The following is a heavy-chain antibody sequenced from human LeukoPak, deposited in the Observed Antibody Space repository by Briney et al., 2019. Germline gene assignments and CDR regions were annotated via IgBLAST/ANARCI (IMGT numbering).Heavy chain of an antibody. CDR3: AKDEYNYYDSSGYYPIDY. CDR1: GFIFSTYS. D-gene: IGHD3-22*01. CDR2: VSSSSVYL. J-gene: IGHJ4*02. Sequence: GGSLRLSCAASGFIFSTYSMNWVRQAPGKGLEWVSSVSSSSVYLYYADSVKGRFTISRDNSKNTLYLQMNSLRAEVTAVYYCAKDEYNYYDSSGYYPIDYWGQGTLVTVSS. V-gene: IGHV3-21*01.